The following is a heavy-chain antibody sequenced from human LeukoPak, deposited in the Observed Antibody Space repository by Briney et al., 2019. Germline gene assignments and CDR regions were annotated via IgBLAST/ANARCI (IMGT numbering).Heavy chain of an antibody. D-gene: IGHD3-22*01. CDR2: ISGSGGST. CDR1: GFTFSSYA. CDR3: AKDQRYDSKLYYFDY. V-gene: IGHV3-23*01. J-gene: IGHJ4*02. Sequence: GGSLRLSCAASGFTFSSYAMSWVRQAPGKGLEWVSAISGSGGSTYYADSVKGRFTISRDNSKNTLYLQMNSLRAEDTAVYYCAKDQRYDSKLYYFDYWGQGTLVTVSS.